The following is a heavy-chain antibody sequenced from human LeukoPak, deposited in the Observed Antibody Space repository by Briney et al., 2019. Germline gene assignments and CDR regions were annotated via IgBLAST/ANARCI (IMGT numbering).Heavy chain of an antibody. V-gene: IGHV1-18*01. J-gene: IGHJ4*02. D-gene: IGHD2-15*01. CDR1: GYTFTSYG. CDR2: SSAYNGNT. Sequence: GSLKVSCKASGYTFTSYGISWVRQAPGQGLEWVGWSSAYNGNTNYTHKVQGRVTMTRNTSISTTYMELSRLRSEDTAVYYWASGGVVVAASQFDYWGQGTLVTVSS. CDR3: ASGGVVVAASQFDY.